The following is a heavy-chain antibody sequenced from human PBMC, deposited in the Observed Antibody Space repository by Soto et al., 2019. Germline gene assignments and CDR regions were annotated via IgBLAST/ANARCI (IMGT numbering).Heavy chain of an antibody. V-gene: IGHV3-21*01. CDR3: ARDDSYYDSSGYCLGY. D-gene: IGHD3-22*01. J-gene: IGHJ4*02. CDR1: GFTFSSYS. CDR2: ISSSSSYI. Sequence: PGGSLRLSCAASGFTFSSYSMNWVRQAPGKGLEWVSSISSSSSYIYYEDSVKGRFTISRDNAKNSLYLQMNSLRAEDTAVYYCARDDSYYDSSGYCLGYWGQGTLVTVSS.